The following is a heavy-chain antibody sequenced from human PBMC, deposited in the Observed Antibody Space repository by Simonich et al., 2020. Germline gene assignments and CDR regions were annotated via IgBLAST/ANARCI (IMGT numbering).Heavy chain of an antibody. Sequence: QRQLQESGPGLVKPSETLSLTCTVSGGSISSSGYYWGWNRQPQGKGVGWVGSIYYSGSTYYNPSLKSLVTISGDTSTNQFSLKLSSVTAADTAVYYCARHAGFAFDIWGQGTMVTVSS. CDR3: ARHAGFAFDI. V-gene: IGHV4-39*01. J-gene: IGHJ3*02. CDR1: GGSISSSGYY. D-gene: IGHD6-13*01. CDR2: IYYSGST.